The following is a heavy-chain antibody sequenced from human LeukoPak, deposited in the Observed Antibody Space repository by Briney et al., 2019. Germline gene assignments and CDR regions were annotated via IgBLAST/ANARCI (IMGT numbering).Heavy chain of an antibody. D-gene: IGHD3-10*01. J-gene: IGHJ4*02. Sequence: SETLSLTCAVYGGSFSGYYWSWIRQPPGKGLEWIGEINHSGSTNCNPSLKSRVTISVDTSKNQFSLKLSSVTAADTAVYYCARGIRRHYYGSGSYYNTGRRIGDYFDYWGQGTLVTVSS. V-gene: IGHV4-34*01. CDR2: INHSGST. CDR1: GGSFSGYY. CDR3: ARGIRRHYYGSGSYYNTGRRIGDYFDY.